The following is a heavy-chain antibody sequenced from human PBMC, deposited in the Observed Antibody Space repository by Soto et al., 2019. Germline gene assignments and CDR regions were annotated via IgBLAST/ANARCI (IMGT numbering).Heavy chain of an antibody. V-gene: IGHV3-11*01. CDR2: ISSSGSTI. J-gene: IGHJ4*02. D-gene: IGHD2-15*01. CDR3: ARGHGYCSGGTCSQFDY. CDR1: GFTFSDYH. Sequence: GSLRLSCDASGFTFSDYHMSWIRQARGKGLEWVSYISSSGSTIYIAVSVEGRFTISRDNARKSLHLQMNSLRAEDTAIYYCARGHGYCSGGTCSQFDYWGQGTQVTVSS.